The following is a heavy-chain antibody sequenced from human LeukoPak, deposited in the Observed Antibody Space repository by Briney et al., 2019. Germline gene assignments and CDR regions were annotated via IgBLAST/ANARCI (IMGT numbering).Heavy chain of an antibody. CDR1: GGTFSNYA. Sequence: SVKVSCKAYGGTFSNYAIDWVRQAPGQGLEWMGGIIPMFDTSYSEQKFEGRVTITADESTSTVYMELSSLSSEDTAAYYCAISQSGYYEHWGQGTLVTVSS. D-gene: IGHD5-18*01. J-gene: IGHJ4*02. CDR3: AISQSGYYEH. V-gene: IGHV1-69*13. CDR2: IIPMFDTS.